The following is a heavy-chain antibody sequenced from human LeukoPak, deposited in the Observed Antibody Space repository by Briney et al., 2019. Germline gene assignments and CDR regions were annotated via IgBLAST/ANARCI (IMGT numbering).Heavy chain of an antibody. J-gene: IGHJ4*02. CDR1: GYTFTEYA. Sequence: GAPVNVSCKASGYTFTEYAMHWVRLAPGHGLEWMGRINADSGNTESSQRFQGRLSITWDTSATTAYMELSSLTSEDTAVYYCARGGPNRSGWTLDYWGPGTLVTVSS. D-gene: IGHD6-19*01. CDR2: INADSGNT. CDR3: ARGGPNRSGWTLDY. V-gene: IGHV1-3*01.